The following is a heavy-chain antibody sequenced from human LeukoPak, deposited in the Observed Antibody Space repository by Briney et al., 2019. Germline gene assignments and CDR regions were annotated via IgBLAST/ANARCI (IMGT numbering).Heavy chain of an antibody. V-gene: IGHV1-69*02. J-gene: IGHJ4*02. D-gene: IGHD2-2*01. CDR2: IVPIFVIA. CDR1: GGTFSSYT. Sequence: SSVKVSCKASGGTFSSYTISWGRQSPGQGREWMGRIVPIFVIANYAQKFQGRVTITADKSTSTAYMELSRLRSEDTAQYCCARGVYCRSTSCYGSLFDYWGQGTLVTVSS. CDR3: ARGVYCRSTSCYGSLFDY.